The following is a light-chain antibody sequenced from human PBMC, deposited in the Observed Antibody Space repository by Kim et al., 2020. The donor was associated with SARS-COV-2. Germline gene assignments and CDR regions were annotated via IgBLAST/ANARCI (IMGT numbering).Light chain of an antibody. CDR2: DVT. Sequence: QSVVTQPRSVSGSPGQSVTISCTGTSSDIGAYNYVSWYQQYPGKAPKLMIYDVTNRPSGVSDRFSGSKSGNTASLTISGLQGEDEADYYCCSFAGSNTFNFGGGTQLTVL. J-gene: IGLJ2*01. CDR1: SSDIGAYNY. CDR3: CSFAGSNTFN. V-gene: IGLV2-11*01.